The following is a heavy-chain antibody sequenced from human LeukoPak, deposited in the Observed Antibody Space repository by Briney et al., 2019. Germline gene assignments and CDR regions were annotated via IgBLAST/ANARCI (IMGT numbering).Heavy chain of an antibody. Sequence: GRSLRLSCAASGFTFSSYSMHWVRQAPGKGLEWVAVIWYDGSNKYYADSVKGRFTISRDNSKNTLYLQMNSLRAEDTAVYYCAKGEFPKYCSGGSCYEIGYYYYMDVWGKGTTVTVSS. J-gene: IGHJ6*03. D-gene: IGHD2-15*01. CDR2: IWYDGSNK. CDR3: AKGEFPKYCSGGSCYEIGYYYYMDV. V-gene: IGHV3-33*06. CDR1: GFTFSSYS.